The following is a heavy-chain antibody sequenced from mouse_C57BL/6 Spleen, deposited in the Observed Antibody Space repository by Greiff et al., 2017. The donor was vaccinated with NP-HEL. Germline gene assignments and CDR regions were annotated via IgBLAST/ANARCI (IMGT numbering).Heavy chain of an antibody. D-gene: IGHD2-4*01. CDR2: ISYDGSN. V-gene: IGHV3-6*01. Sequence: EESGPGLVKPSQSLSLTCSVTGYSITSGYYWNWIRQFPGNKLEWMGYISYDGSNNYNPSLKNRISITRDTSKNQFFLKLNSVTTEDTATYYCASYYDYGTYFDVWGTGTTVTVSS. CDR1: GYSITSGYY. CDR3: ASYYDYGTYFDV. J-gene: IGHJ1*03.